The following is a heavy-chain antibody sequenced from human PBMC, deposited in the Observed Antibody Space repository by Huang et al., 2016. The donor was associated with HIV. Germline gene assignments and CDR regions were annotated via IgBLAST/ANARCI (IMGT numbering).Heavy chain of an antibody. V-gene: IGHV7-4-1*02. CDR1: GYSFTKSA. CDR2: INTLSHEP. CDR3: ARVSNIFGGDYYYLDV. J-gene: IGHJ6*03. D-gene: IGHD3-3*02. Sequence: QVQLVQSASELKKPGASVKISCKASGYSFTKSAMTWVRQAPGQGLEWMGWINTLSHEPADDRDFTGRFVFALDTSVSTAFLQISNLKAEDSGVYYCARVSNIFGGDYYYLDVWGRGTAVTVSS.